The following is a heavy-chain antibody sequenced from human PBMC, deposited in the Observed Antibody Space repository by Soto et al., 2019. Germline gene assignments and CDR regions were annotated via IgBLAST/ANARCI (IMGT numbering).Heavy chain of an antibody. CDR1: GFTFSSYR. Sequence: GSLRLSFAASGFTFSSYRMSWVRQAPGMGLEWEANIKQDGSEKYYVDSVKGRFTISRDNAKKSLYLQMNSLRAEDTAVYYCERVIRRDFWSGYHPYEYYGMDVWGQGTTVTVS. V-gene: IGHV3-7*01. D-gene: IGHD3-3*01. CDR2: IKQDGSEK. J-gene: IGHJ6*02. CDR3: ERVIRRDFWSGYHPYEYYGMDV.